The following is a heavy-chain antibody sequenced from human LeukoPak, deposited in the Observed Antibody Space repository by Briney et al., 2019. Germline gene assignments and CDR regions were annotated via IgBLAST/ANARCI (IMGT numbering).Heavy chain of an antibody. V-gene: IGHV4-31*03. J-gene: IGHJ5*02. Sequence: PSETLSPTCTASGGSISSGGYYWSWIRQHPGKGLEWIGYIYYSGSTYYNPSLKSRVTISVDTSKNQFSLKLSSVTAADTAVYYCARGEGYCSSTSCYIDWFDPWGQGTLVTVSS. CDR3: ARGEGYCSSTSCYIDWFDP. D-gene: IGHD2-2*02. CDR2: IYYSGST. CDR1: GGSISSGGYY.